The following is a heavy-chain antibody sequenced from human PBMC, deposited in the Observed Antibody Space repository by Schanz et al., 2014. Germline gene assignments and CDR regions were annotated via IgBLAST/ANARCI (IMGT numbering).Heavy chain of an antibody. CDR1: GYTLTNFD. Sequence: QVQLVQSGSEVKKPGASVKVSCKASGYTLTNFDINWVRQAPGQGLEWMGWMNPNSGTTGYAQKFQGRVTMTRNTSTSTAYMELRGLRSEDTAVYYCARGSCTASGCYDAFDLWGQGTLVTVSS. D-gene: IGHD5-18*01. J-gene: IGHJ3*01. CDR3: ARGSCTASGCYDAFDL. V-gene: IGHV1-8*01. CDR2: MNPNSGTT.